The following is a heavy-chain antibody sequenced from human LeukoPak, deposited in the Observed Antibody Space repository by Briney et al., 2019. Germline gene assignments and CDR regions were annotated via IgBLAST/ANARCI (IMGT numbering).Heavy chain of an antibody. CDR3: ATVSEY. J-gene: IGHJ4*02. CDR1: GFTFNYFW. V-gene: IGHV3-74*01. Sequence: GGSLSLSCAASGFTFNYFWMHWVRQVPGKGLVCVSGINNDGTATYYADSVKGRFTISRDNAKNTVYLQMNGLRAEDTTVYYCATVSEYWGQGTLVTVSS. CDR2: INNDGTAT.